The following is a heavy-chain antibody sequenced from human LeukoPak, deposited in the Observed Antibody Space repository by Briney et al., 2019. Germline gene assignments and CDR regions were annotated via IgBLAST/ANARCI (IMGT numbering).Heavy chain of an antibody. CDR2: IIPIFGTA. V-gene: IGHV1-69*01. J-gene: IGHJ6*03. Sequence: SVKVSCKASGGTFSSYAIGWVRQAPGQGLEWMGGIIPIFGTANYAQKFQGRVTITADESTSTAYMELSSLRSEDTAVYYCARGPTFGVVIIDYYYYYMDVWGKGTTVTVSS. CDR3: ARGPTFGVVIIDYYYYYMDV. CDR1: GGTFSSYA. D-gene: IGHD3-3*01.